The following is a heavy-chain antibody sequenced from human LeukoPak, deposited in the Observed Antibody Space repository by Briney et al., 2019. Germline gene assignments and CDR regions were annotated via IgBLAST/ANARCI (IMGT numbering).Heavy chain of an antibody. Sequence: SGGSLRLSCAASGFTFSTYGMNWVRQAPGKGLEWVSSIGTSGSYIYYTDSVKGRFTISRDNAKNSLYLQMNSLRAEDTAVYYCAKEGGVYSTPYYMDVWGKGTTVTVSS. V-gene: IGHV3-21*01. CDR1: GFTFSTYG. D-gene: IGHD1-26*01. CDR2: IGTSGSYI. CDR3: AKEGGVYSTPYYMDV. J-gene: IGHJ6*03.